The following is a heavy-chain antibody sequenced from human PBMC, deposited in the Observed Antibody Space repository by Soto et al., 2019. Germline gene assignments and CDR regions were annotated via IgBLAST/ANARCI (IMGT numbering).Heavy chain of an antibody. CDR2: ISGSGGSP. V-gene: IGHV3-23*01. J-gene: IGHJ6*02. CDR3: ARDGTIFGVVITDYYYYYGMDV. Sequence: GGSLRLSCAASGFSFSSYTMAWVRQAPGKGLEWVSSISGSGGSPSYADSVQGRFIISRDNAKNTVYLQMNSLRDEDTAVYYCARDGTIFGVVITDYYYYYGMDVWGQGTTVTVSS. D-gene: IGHD3-3*01. CDR1: GFSFSSYT.